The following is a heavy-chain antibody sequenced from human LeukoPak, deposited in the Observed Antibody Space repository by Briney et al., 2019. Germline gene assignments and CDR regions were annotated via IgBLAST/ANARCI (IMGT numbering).Heavy chain of an antibody. J-gene: IGHJ4*02. V-gene: IGHV4-39*01. CDR3: ARHGILTDHSIRY. D-gene: IGHD3-9*01. Sequence: PSETLSLTCTLSGGSLTTNTFYWGWIRQPPGKGLEWIGTVYYTGITHYNPSLKSRITISVDTSKNHFSLNLTSVTAADTAVYFCARHGILTDHSIRYWGQGPLVTVSS. CDR1: GGSLTTNTFY. CDR2: VYYTGIT.